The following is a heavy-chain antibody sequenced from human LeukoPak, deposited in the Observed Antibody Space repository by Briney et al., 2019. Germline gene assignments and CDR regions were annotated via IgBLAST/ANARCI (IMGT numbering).Heavy chain of an antibody. D-gene: IGHD3-3*01. CDR2: IKQDASEK. Sequence: PGGSLRLSCAASGFTFSSYWMNWVRQAPGKGLEWVANIKQDASEKYYVDSVKGRFTISRDNTKNSLYLQMNNLRAEDTAVYYCARGPYHDFWSGYRWGQGTLVTVSS. V-gene: IGHV3-7*01. CDR3: ARGPYHDFWSGYR. J-gene: IGHJ4*02. CDR1: GFTFSSYW.